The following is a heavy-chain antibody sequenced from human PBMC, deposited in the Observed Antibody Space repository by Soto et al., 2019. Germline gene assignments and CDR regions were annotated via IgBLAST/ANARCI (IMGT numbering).Heavy chain of an antibody. D-gene: IGHD3-3*01. J-gene: IGHJ4*02. CDR1: GFSFSDYS. CDR2: ISSSSFTI. CDR3: ARDYYDFWSGHFDY. V-gene: IGHV3-48*01. Sequence: GGSLRLSCAASGFSFSDYSMNWVRQAPGRGLEWVSYISSSSFTIHYADSVEGRFAISRDNAKNSLYLQMNSPRAEDTAVYYCARDYYDFWSGHFDYWGQGALVTVSS.